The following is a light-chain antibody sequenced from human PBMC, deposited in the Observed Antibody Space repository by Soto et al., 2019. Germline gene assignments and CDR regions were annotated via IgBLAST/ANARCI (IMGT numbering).Light chain of an antibody. CDR3: QQYSSSPPA. CDR1: QSVTTR. CDR2: GAS. J-gene: IGKJ4*01. Sequence: IVLTQSPGTLSLSPGERVTLSCRASQSVTTRLAWYQHKPGQAPRLLMSGASSRASGVPVRFSGSGSGTDFTLTISSLEPEDFAVYYCQQYSSSPPAFGGGTKVDIK. V-gene: IGKV3-20*01.